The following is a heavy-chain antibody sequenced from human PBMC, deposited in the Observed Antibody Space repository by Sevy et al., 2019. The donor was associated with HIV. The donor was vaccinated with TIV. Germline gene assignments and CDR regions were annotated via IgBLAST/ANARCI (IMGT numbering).Heavy chain of an antibody. D-gene: IGHD1-1*01. Sequence: GGSLRLSCAASGFTFSSYRMTWVRQAPGKGLEWVSCISSTSAYINYADSVKGRFTISRDNAKYFMYLQMDSLRAEDTADYSSARAVLEISTWRSDYWGQGTLVTVSS. J-gene: IGHJ4*02. CDR2: ISSTSAYI. V-gene: IGHV3-21*01. CDR3: ARAVLEISTWRSDY. CDR1: GFTFSSYR.